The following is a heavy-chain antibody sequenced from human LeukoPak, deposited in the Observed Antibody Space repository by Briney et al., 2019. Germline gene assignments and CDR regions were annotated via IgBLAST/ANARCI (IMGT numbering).Heavy chain of an antibody. V-gene: IGHV1-69*13. CDR3: ASGLGWFGSTYYMDV. CDR2: IIPIFGTA. J-gene: IGHJ6*03. D-gene: IGHD3-10*01. CDR1: GYTFTGYY. Sequence: GASVKVSCKASGYTFTGYYMHWVRQAPGQGLEWMGGIIPIFGTANYAQKFQGRVTITADESTSTAYMELRSLRSDDTAVYYCASGLGWFGSTYYMDVWGKGTTVTVSS.